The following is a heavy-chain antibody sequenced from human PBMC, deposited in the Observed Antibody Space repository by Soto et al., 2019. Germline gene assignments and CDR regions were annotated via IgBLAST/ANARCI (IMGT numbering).Heavy chain of an antibody. J-gene: IGHJ6*02. Sequence: QVQLQESGPGLVKPSETLSLTCTVSGGSISSYYWSWIRQPAGKGLEWIGRIYTSGSTNYNPSLKSRVTMSVDTSKNQFSLKLSSVTAADTAVYYCAREGGYSSGWYYFGYYYGMDVWGQGTTVTVSS. V-gene: IGHV4-4*07. CDR2: IYTSGST. CDR3: AREGGYSSGWYYFGYYYGMDV. CDR1: GGSISSYY. D-gene: IGHD6-19*01.